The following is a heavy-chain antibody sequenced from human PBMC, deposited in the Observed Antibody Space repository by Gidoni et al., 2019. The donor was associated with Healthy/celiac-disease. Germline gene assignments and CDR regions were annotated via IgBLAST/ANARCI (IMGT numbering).Heavy chain of an antibody. CDR1: GFTFSSYW. CDR3: ARGSRKGYCSGGSCIDY. CDR2: IKQDGSEK. D-gene: IGHD2-15*01. V-gene: IGHV3-7*01. Sequence: EVQLVESGGGLVQPGGSLRLSCAASGFTFSSYWMSWVRQAPGKGLEWVANIKQDGSEKYYVDSVKGRFTISRDNAKNSLYLQMNSLRAEDTAVYYCARGSRKGYCSGGSCIDYWGQGTLVTVSS. J-gene: IGHJ4*02.